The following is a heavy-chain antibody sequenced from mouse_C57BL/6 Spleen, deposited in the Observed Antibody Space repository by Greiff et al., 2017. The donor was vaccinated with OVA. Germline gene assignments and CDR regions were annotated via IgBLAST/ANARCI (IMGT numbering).Heavy chain of an antibody. Sequence: QVQLKQPGAELVMPGASVKLSCKASGYTFTSYWMHWVKQRPGQGLEWIGEIDPSDSYTNYNQKFKGKSTLTVDKSSSTAYMQLRSLTSEDSAVYYCARYGDDYYWFAYWGQGTLVTVSA. J-gene: IGHJ3*01. D-gene: IGHD2-3*01. V-gene: IGHV1-69*01. CDR2: IDPSDSYT. CDR3: ARYGDDYYWFAY. CDR1: GYTFTSYW.